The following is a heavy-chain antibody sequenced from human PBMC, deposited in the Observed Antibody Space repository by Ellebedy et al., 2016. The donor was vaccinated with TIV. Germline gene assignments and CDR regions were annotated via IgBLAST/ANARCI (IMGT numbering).Heavy chain of an antibody. J-gene: IGHJ6*02. CDR2: IRDTSSYI. Sequence: PGGSLRLSCTASGFTFSSYNMNWVRQAPGKGLEWVSFIRDTSSYIYYADSVKGRFTISRDNAEKSLFLQMNSLRDEDTAVYYCARDLFYYTSGKDGMDVWGQGTTVTVSS. D-gene: IGHD3-10*01. CDR3: ARDLFYYTSGKDGMDV. V-gene: IGHV3-21*01. CDR1: GFTFSSYN.